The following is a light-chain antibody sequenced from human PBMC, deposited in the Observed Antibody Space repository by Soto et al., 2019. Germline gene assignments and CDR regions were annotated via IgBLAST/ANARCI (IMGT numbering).Light chain of an antibody. CDR1: QSVLYSSNNKNY. V-gene: IGKV4-1*01. CDR3: QQYHSSPWT. CDR2: WAS. Sequence: DIVMTQSPDSLAVSLGERATINCKSSQSVLYSSNNKNYLAWYQQKPGQPPKLLIYWASTRESGVPDRFSGSGSGTDFTLTISSLQAEDVAAYYCQQYHSSPWTFGQGTKVEIK. J-gene: IGKJ1*01.